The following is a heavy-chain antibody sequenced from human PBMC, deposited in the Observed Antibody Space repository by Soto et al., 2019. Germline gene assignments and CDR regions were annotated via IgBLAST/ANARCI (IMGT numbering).Heavy chain of an antibody. CDR2: IIPIFGTV. V-gene: IGHV1-69*12. CDR1: GGSFRTYS. CDR3: AKGAVAGTPTSYYYYGMDV. Sequence: QVQLLQSGAEVKKPGSSVRVSCEASGGSFRTYSISWVRQAPGQGLEWMGEIIPIFGTVNYAQKFXGRVTITADXPXTXCXXDLRSLRSEDTAVYYCAKGAVAGTPTSYYYYGMDVWGQGTTVTVSS. J-gene: IGHJ6*02. D-gene: IGHD6-19*01.